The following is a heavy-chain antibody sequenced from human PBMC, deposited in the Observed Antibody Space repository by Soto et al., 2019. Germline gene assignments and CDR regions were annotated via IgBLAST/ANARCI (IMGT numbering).Heavy chain of an antibody. J-gene: IGHJ4*02. D-gene: IGHD5-18*01. V-gene: IGHV3-74*01. CDR3: ARGGAYIYGPQYD. CDR2: INGDGSST. Sequence: EVQLVESGGGLVQPGGSLRLSCATSGFSFSGYWIHWVRQAPGKGLVWVSHINGDGSSTNYADSVKGRFTISRDYAKNTLYLQMNSLRVEDTAVYYSARGGAYIYGPQYDWGQGTPVTVSS. CDR1: GFSFSGYW.